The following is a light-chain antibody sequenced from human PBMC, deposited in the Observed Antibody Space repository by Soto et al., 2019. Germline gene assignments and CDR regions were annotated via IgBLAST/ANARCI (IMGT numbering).Light chain of an antibody. CDR1: QALNTR. CDR3: HQRPSWPRT. J-gene: IGKJ1*01. Sequence: EIVLTQSPATLSAFPGDRVTLSCRASQALNTRLAWYQHKPGQAPRLLIYLTSNRAAGVPARFSAWGSETDFTLTISDVEPEDFAVYYCHQRPSWPRTFGQGTNVEIK. CDR2: LTS. V-gene: IGKV3-11*01.